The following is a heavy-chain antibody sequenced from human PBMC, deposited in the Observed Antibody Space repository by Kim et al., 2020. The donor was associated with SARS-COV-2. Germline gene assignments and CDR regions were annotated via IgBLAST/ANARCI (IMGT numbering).Heavy chain of an antibody. J-gene: IGHJ5*02. CDR2: IDDDGSTT. Sequence: GGSLRLSCAASGFTFGYYWMHWVRQAPGKGLVWVSLIDDDGSTTIYADSVKGRFTISRDNAKRMLYLQMDSLRVEDTAVYYCARYYYDSSGTLPPHNWFDPWGRGTLVTVSS. D-gene: IGHD3-22*01. V-gene: IGHV3-74*01. CDR3: ARYYYDSSGTLPPHNWFDP. CDR1: GFTFGYYW.